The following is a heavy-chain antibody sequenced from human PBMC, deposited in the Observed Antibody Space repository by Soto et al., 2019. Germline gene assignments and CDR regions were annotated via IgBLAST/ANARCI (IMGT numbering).Heavy chain of an antibody. J-gene: IGHJ6*02. V-gene: IGHV4-34*01. CDR1: GGSFSGYY. D-gene: IGHD2-21*01. CDR3: ARGPRIPPGLYYYYYYGMDV. Sequence: SETLSLTCAVYGGSFSGYYWGWIRQPPGKGLEWIGEINHSGSTNYNPSLKSRVTVSVDTSKNQFSLKLSSVTAADTAVYYCARGPRIPPGLYYYYYYGMDVWGQGTTVTVSS. CDR2: INHSGST.